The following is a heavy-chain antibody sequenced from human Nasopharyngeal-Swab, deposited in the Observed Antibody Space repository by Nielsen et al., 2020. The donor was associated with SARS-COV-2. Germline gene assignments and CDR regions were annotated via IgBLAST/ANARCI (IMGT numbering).Heavy chain of an antibody. CDR1: GGTFSSYA. D-gene: IGHD6-13*01. J-gene: IGHJ6*03. CDR2: IIPIFGTA. CDR3: ARLPGIAAAGRERYYCYYMDV. V-gene: IGHV1-69*13. Sequence: SVKVSCKASGGTFSSYAISWVRQAPGQGLEWMGGIIPIFGTANYAQKFQGRVTITADESTSTAYMELSSLRSEDTAVYYCARLPGIAAAGRERYYCYYMDVWGKGTAVTVSS.